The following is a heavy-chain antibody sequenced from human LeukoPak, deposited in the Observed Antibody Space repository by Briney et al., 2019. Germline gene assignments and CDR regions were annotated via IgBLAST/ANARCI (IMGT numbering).Heavy chain of an antibody. Sequence: GGSLRLSCAASGFTFDDYAMHWVRQAPGKGLEWVSLISWGGGSTYYADSVKGRFAISRDNSKNSLYLHMNSLRAEDTALYYCAKDRSGNSYGHFDYWGQGTLVTVSS. CDR1: GFTFDDYA. V-gene: IGHV3-43D*04. J-gene: IGHJ4*02. D-gene: IGHD3-10*01. CDR2: ISWGGGST. CDR3: AKDRSGNSYGHFDY.